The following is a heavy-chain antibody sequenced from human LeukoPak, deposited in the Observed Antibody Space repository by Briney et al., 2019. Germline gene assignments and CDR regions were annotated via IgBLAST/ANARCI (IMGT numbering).Heavy chain of an antibody. Sequence: PGGSLGLSCAASGFTFSSYSMNWVRQAPGKGLEWVSYISSSSSTTYYADSVKGRFTISRDNAKNSVYLQMNSLRAEDTAVYYCAREGGSGYANTYFDYWGQGTLVTVSS. D-gene: IGHD5-12*01. CDR2: ISSSSSTT. CDR1: GFTFSSYS. V-gene: IGHV3-48*01. J-gene: IGHJ4*02. CDR3: AREGGSGYANTYFDY.